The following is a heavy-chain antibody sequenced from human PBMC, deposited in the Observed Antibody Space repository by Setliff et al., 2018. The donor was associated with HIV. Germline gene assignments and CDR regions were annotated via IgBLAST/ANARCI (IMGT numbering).Heavy chain of an antibody. CDR2: INSDGSST. CDR1: GFTFSGYW. CDR3: ARGDTAMALYYFDY. V-gene: IGHV3-74*01. D-gene: IGHD5-18*01. Sequence: GGSLRLSCAASGFTFSGYWMHWVRQAPGKGLVWVSRINSDGSSTTYADSVKGRFTISRDNAKNTLYLQMNSLRAEDTAVYYCARGDTAMALYYFDYWGQGTLVTVSS. J-gene: IGHJ4*02.